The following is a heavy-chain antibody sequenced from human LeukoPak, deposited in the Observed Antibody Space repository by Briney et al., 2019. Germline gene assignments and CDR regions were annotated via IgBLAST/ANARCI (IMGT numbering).Heavy chain of an antibody. D-gene: IGHD3-10*01. Sequence: PSETLSLTCTVSGGSISSSSYYWGWIRQPPGKGLEWIGSIYYSGSTYYNPSLKSRVTISVDTSKNQFSLKLSSVTAADTAVYYCARESIHGAGSALDYWGQGTLVTVSS. J-gene: IGHJ4*02. CDR3: ARESIHGAGSALDY. V-gene: IGHV4-39*07. CDR1: GGSISSSSYY. CDR2: IYYSGST.